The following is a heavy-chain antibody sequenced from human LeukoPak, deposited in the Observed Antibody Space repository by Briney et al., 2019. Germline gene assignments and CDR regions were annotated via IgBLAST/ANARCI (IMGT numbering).Heavy chain of an antibody. D-gene: IGHD2-2*01. CDR1: GYSFTSYW. CDR3: ARGGAVERYCSSTSCYWVDAFDI. Sequence: ESLKISCKGSGYSFTSYWISWVRQMPGKGLEWMGRIDPSDYYTNYSPSFQGHVTISADKSISTAYLQWSSLKASDTAMYYCARGGAVERYCSSTSCYWVDAFDIRGQGTMVTVSS. CDR2: IDPSDYYT. J-gene: IGHJ3*02. V-gene: IGHV5-10-1*01.